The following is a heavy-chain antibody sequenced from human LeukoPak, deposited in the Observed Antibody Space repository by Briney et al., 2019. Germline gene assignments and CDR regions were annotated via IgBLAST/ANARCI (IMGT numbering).Heavy chain of an antibody. Sequence: SETLSLTCAVSGYSISSGYYWGWIRQPPGKGLEWIGSIYHSGSTYYNPSLKSRVTISVDTSKNQFSLRLSSVTAADTALYYCARSEGSFCSGANCHAFDIWGQGAMVTVSS. CDR1: GYSISSGYY. D-gene: IGHD2-15*01. CDR2: IYHSGST. CDR3: ARSEGSFCSGANCHAFDI. J-gene: IGHJ3*02. V-gene: IGHV4-38-2*01.